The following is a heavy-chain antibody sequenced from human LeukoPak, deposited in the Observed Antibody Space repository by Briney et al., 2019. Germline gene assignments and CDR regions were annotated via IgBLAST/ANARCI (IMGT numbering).Heavy chain of an antibody. J-gene: IGHJ4*02. Sequence: SETLSLTCTVSSGSISTYYWSWIRLPPGKGLEWIGYIYYTGSTNYNPSLKSRVTMSVDTSKNQFSLKLSSVTAADTAVYYCARFSGDRAKFDYWGQGTLVTVFS. CDR1: SGSISTYY. CDR2: IYYTGST. CDR3: ARFSGDRAKFDY. V-gene: IGHV4-59*01. D-gene: IGHD7-27*01.